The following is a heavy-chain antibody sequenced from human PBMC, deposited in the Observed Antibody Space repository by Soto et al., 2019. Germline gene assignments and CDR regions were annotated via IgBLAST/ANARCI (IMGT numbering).Heavy chain of an antibody. D-gene: IGHD1-26*01. Sequence: QVQLVQSGAEVKKPGSSVKVSCKASGGTFSSYAISWVRQAPGQGLEWMGGIIPIFGTANYAQKFQGRVTITADESTSTAYMELSSLRSEDTAVYYCARDEPRLGKIGSGSYSLTLDYWGQGTLVTVSS. CDR2: IIPIFGTA. V-gene: IGHV1-69*12. CDR3: ARDEPRLGKIGSGSYSLTLDY. J-gene: IGHJ4*02. CDR1: GGTFSSYA.